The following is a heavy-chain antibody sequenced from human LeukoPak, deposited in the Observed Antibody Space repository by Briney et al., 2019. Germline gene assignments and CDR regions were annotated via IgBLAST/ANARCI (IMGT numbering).Heavy chain of an antibody. D-gene: IGHD3-10*01. CDR1: GGTFSSYA. CDR2: IIPIFGTA. CDR3: ARGGYYGSGSYYRSFDP. J-gene: IGHJ5*02. V-gene: IGHV1-69*13. Sequence: SVKVSCKASGGTFSSYAISWVRQAPGQGLEWMGGIIPIFGTANYAQKFQGRVTITADESTSTAYMELSSLRSEDTAVYYCARGGYYGSGSYYRSFDPWGQGTLVTVSS.